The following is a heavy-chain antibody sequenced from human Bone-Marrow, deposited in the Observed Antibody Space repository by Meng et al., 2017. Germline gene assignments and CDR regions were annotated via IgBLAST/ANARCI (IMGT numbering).Heavy chain of an antibody. CDR3: ARLIVSTAGYYYYGMDV. J-gene: IGHJ6*02. CDR1: GYSFTSYW. V-gene: IGHV5-51*01. D-gene: IGHD5/OR15-5a*01. Sequence: GESLKISCKGSGYSFTSYWIDWVRQMPGKGLEWMGIIYPGDSDTRYSPSFQGQVTISADKSISTAYLQWSSLKASDTAMYYCARLIVSTAGYYYYGMDVWGQGTTVTVSS. CDR2: IYPGDSDT.